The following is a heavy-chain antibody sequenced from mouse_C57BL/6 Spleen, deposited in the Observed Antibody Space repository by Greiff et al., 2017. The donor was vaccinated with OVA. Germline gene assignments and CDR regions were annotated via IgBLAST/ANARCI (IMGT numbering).Heavy chain of an antibody. D-gene: IGHD1-1*01. CDR1: GFTFSSYA. J-gene: IGHJ1*03. Sequence: DVMLVESGGGLVKPGGSLKLSCAASGFTFSSYAMSWVRQTPEKRLEWVATISDGGSYTYYPDNVKGRFTISRDNAKNNLYLQMSHLKSEDTAMYYCAREGGYYGPYWYFDVWGTGTTVTVSS. CDR2: ISDGGSYT. CDR3: AREGGYYGPYWYFDV. V-gene: IGHV5-4*01.